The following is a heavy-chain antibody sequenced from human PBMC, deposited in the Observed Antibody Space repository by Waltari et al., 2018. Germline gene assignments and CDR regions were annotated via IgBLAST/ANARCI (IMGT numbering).Heavy chain of an antibody. D-gene: IGHD2-21*01. CDR3: AFGGDYTTLPKPVWFDP. CDR1: GGTFSSYA. J-gene: IGHJ5*02. V-gene: IGHV1-69*13. Sequence: QVQLVQSGAELKKPGSSVKVSCKASGGTFSSYAISCVRQAPGQGLEWMGGIIPIFGTANYAQKFQGRVTITADESTSTAYMELSSLRSEDTAVYYCAFGGDYTTLPKPVWFDPWGQGTLVTVSS. CDR2: IIPIFGTA.